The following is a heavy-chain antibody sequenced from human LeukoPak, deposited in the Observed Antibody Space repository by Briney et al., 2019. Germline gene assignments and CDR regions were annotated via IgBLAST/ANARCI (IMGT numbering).Heavy chain of an antibody. CDR2: IIPILGIA. D-gene: IGHD2-21*02. Sequence: SVKVSRKASGGTFSSYAISWVRQAPGQGLEWMGRIIPILGIANYAQKFQGRVTITADKSTSTAYMELSSLRSEDTAVYYCARVVCGGDCYSPLYYYYGLDVWGQGTTVTVSS. V-gene: IGHV1-69*04. J-gene: IGHJ6*02. CDR3: ARVVCGGDCYSPLYYYYGLDV. CDR1: GGTFSSYA.